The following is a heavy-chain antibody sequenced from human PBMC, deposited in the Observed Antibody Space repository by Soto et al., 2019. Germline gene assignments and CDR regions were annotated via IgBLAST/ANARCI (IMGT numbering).Heavy chain of an antibody. D-gene: IGHD3-16*01. Sequence: EVQLVESGGGLAQSGGPLRLSCAASGFMFNDYEMNWVRQAPGKVLEWVSYISEGGTTTHYTDSVKGRFTISRDNAKESLYLQMNSLTPEDTATYFCVRDARGGGLLLWDCWGQGVVVSVSS. V-gene: IGHV3-48*03. CDR3: VRDARGGGLLLWDC. J-gene: IGHJ4*02. CDR2: ISEGGTTT. CDR1: GFMFNDYE.